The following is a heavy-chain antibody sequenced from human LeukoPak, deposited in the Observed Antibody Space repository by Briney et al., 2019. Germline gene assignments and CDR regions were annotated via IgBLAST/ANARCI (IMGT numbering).Heavy chain of an antibody. J-gene: IGHJ4*02. V-gene: IGHV3-7*05. CDR2: IKPDGNEK. D-gene: IGHD6-19*01. CDR1: GFTFSIYW. Sequence: GGSLRLSCAASGFTFSIYWMSWVRQAPGKGLEWVANIKPDGNEKYYVDSAKGRFTISRDDAKNSLYLQINSLRADDTAIYYCAREPGWDKFDYWGQGSLVTVSS. CDR3: AREPGWDKFDY.